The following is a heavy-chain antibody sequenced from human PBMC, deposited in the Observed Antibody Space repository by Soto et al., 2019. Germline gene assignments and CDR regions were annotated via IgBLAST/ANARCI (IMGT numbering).Heavy chain of an antibody. D-gene: IGHD3-3*01. J-gene: IGHJ6*03. CDR3: ARVLHWVYYDFWSGYYTYYYYYMDV. CDR1: GYTFTSYD. V-gene: IGHV1-8*01. Sequence: GASVKVSCKASGYTFTSYDINWVRQATGQGLEWMGWMNPNSGNTGYAQKFQGRVTMTRNTSISTAYMELSSLRSEDTAVYYCARVLHWVYYDFWSGYYTYYYYYMDVWGKGTTVTVSS. CDR2: MNPNSGNT.